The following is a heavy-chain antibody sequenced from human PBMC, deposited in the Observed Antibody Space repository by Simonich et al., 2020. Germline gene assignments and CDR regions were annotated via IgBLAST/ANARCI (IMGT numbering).Heavy chain of an antibody. V-gene: IGHV1-18*01. CDR1: GYTFTSYG. J-gene: IGHJ4*02. CDR3: ARDQGGRAAAATDY. Sequence: QVQLVQSGAEVKKPGASVKVSCKASGYTFTSYGISCVRQAPGQGLEWMGWIRAYKDNTNYAQKLKGRVTMTTDTSTSTAYMELRSLRSDDTAVYYCARDQGGRAAAATDYWGQGTLVTVSS. CDR2: IRAYKDNT. D-gene: IGHD6-13*01.